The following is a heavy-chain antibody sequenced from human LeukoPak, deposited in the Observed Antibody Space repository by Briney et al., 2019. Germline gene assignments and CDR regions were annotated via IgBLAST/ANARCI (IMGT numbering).Heavy chain of an antibody. J-gene: IGHJ5*02. Sequence: PSETLSLTCTVSGGPISSYYWSWIRQPPGKGLEWIGYIYYSGSTNYNPSLKSRVTISVDTSKNQFSLKLSSVTAADTAVYYCARRRGQSLDPWGQGTLVTVSS. V-gene: IGHV4-59*08. CDR3: ARRRGQSLDP. CDR2: IYYSGST. CDR1: GGPISSYY.